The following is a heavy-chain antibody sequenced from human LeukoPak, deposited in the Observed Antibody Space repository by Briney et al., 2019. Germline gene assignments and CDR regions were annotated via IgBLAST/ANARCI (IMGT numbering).Heavy chain of an antibody. CDR1: GYTFTSYG. J-gene: IGHJ5*02. CDR2: INPNSGGT. CDR3: ARAAFPSYCSSTSCYRFGWFDP. V-gene: IGHV1-2*02. D-gene: IGHD2-2*01. Sequence: GASVKVSCKASGYTFTSYGISWVRQAPGQGLEWMGWINPNSGGTNYAQKFQGRVTMTRDTSISTAYMELSRLRSDDTAVYYCARAAFPSYCSSTSCYRFGWFDPWGQGTLVTVSS.